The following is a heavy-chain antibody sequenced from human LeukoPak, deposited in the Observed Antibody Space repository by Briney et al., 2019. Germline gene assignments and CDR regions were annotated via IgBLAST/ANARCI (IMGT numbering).Heavy chain of an antibody. J-gene: IGHJ3*02. CDR3: ARDMEAFRSDDAFDI. CDR1: GFTFSDYY. Sequence: GGSLRLSCAASGFTFSDYYMSWIRQAPGKGLEWVSYISSSGSTIYCADSVKGRFTISRDNAKNSLYLQMNSLRAEDTAVYYCARDMEAFRSDDAFDIWGQGTMVTVSS. V-gene: IGHV3-11*01. CDR2: ISSSGSTI. D-gene: IGHD3-10*01.